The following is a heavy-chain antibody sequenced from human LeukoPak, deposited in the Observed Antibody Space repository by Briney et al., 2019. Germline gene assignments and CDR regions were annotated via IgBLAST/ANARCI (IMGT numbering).Heavy chain of an antibody. CDR3: ARHESPGGATIH. Sequence: NPSETLSLTCAVSGYSLSRGYYWGWIRQPPEKGLEWVGSIYHSGSTYYNPSLKTRVTISVATSKNQFSLKLSSVTAAGTPVYYCARHESPGGATIHWGQGTLGTVSS. D-gene: IGHD1-26*01. V-gene: IGHV4-38-2*01. J-gene: IGHJ4*02. CDR1: GYSLSRGYY. CDR2: IYHSGST.